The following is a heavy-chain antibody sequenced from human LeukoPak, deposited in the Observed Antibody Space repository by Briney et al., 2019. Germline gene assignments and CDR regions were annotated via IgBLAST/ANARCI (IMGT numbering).Heavy chain of an antibody. J-gene: IGHJ4*02. CDR2: IYTTGST. CDR1: GGSISSYY. D-gene: IGHD3-22*01. Sequence: KPSETLSLTCTVSGGSISSYYWSWIRQPAGKGLEWIGRIYTTGSTNFNPSLKSRVTMSVDTSKNQFSLKLSSVTAADTAVYYCARASRNYYDSSGYSFDYWGQGTLVTVSS. CDR3: ARASRNYYDSSGYSFDY. V-gene: IGHV4-4*07.